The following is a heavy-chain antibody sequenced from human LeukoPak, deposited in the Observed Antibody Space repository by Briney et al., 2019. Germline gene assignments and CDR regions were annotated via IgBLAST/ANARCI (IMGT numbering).Heavy chain of an antibody. D-gene: IGHD1-26*01. Sequence: SETLSLTCTVSGGSISSGSYYWGWIRQPPGKGLEWIGSIYYSGSTYYNPSLKSRVTISVDTSKNQFSLKLSSVSAADTAVYYCARRPIWDAFDIWGQGTMVTVSS. J-gene: IGHJ3*02. V-gene: IGHV4-39*01. CDR1: GGSISSGSYY. CDR2: IYYSGST. CDR3: ARRPIWDAFDI.